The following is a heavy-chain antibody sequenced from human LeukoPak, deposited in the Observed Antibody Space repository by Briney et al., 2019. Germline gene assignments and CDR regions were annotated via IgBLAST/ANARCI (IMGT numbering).Heavy chain of an antibody. D-gene: IGHD2-2*01. CDR2: ISYDGSNK. CDR3: ARDSTDDSWFDP. Sequence: GGSLRLSCAASGFTFSSYAMHWVRQAPGKGLEWVAVISYDGSNKYYADSVKGRFTISRDNSKNTLYLQMNSLRAEDTAVYYCARDSTDDSWFDPWGQGTLVIVSS. J-gene: IGHJ5*02. V-gene: IGHV3-30-3*01. CDR1: GFTFSSYA.